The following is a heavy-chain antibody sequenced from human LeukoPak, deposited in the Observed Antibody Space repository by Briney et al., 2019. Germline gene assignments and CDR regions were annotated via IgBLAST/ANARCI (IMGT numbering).Heavy chain of an antibody. J-gene: IGHJ3*02. CDR1: GGSISSGGYY. Sequence: SETLSLTCTVSGGSISSGGYYWSWIRQHPGKGLEWIGYIYYSGSTYCNPSLKSRVTISVDTSKNQFSLKLSSVTAADTAVYYCARVENVIYYDSRAGAFDIWGQGTMVTVSS. D-gene: IGHD3-22*01. CDR2: IYYSGST. V-gene: IGHV4-31*03. CDR3: ARVENVIYYDSRAGAFDI.